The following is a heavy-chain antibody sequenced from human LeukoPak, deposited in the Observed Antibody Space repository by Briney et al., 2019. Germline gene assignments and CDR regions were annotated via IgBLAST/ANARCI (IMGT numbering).Heavy chain of an antibody. V-gene: IGHV1-46*01. CDR1: GYSLTNYF. D-gene: IGHD1-1*01. J-gene: IGHJ4*02. Sequence: ASVKVSCKASGYSLTNYFMHWVRQAPGQGLEWMGVLNLSGDGVSYTQKFQGRVTMTRDMSTSTVFMELSSLRSEDTAVYFCAREPPSTGYYDYWGQGTLVTVSS. CDR2: LNLSGDGV. CDR3: AREPPSTGYYDY.